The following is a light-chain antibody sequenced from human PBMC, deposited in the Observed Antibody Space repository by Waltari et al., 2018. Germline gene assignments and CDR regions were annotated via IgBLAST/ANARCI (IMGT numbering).Light chain of an antibody. CDR3: SSYTSSSTLYV. J-gene: IGLJ1*01. CDR1: SSDVGGYHY. V-gene: IGLV2-14*01. Sequence: QSALTQPASVSGSPGQSITIPCTGTSSDVGGYHYVSWYQQHPGKAPKLMIYDVSKRPSGVSNRFSGSKSGNTASLTISGLQAEDEADYYCSSYTSSSTLYVFGTGTKVTVL. CDR2: DVS.